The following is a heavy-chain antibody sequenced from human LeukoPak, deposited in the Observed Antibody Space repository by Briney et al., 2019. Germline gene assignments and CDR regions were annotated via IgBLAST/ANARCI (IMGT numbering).Heavy chain of an antibody. J-gene: IGHJ6*02. CDR3: ARDPAYDYGDYDAYYYYGMDV. Sequence: SEALSLTCAVYGGSFSGYYWSWIRQPPGKGLEWIGEINHSGSTNYNPSLKSRVTISVDTSKNQFSLKLSSVTAADTAVYYCARDPAYDYGDYDAYYYYGMDVWGQGTTVTVSS. D-gene: IGHD4-17*01. CDR1: GGSFSGYY. CDR2: INHSGST. V-gene: IGHV4-34*01.